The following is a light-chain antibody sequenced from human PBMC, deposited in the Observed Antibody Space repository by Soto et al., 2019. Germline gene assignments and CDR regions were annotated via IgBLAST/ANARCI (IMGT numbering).Light chain of an antibody. J-gene: IGLJ1*01. CDR3: VAWDDSLNVFV. CDR2: NNN. CDR1: NSNIGSNH. Sequence: QSVLTQPPSASGTPGQRVTISCSGSNSNIGSNHVLWYQHLPGTAPKLLIYNNNQRPSGVPDRFSGSKSGTSAPLAISGLQSGDEADYYSVAWDDSLNVFVFRSGTKVTVL. V-gene: IGLV1-44*01.